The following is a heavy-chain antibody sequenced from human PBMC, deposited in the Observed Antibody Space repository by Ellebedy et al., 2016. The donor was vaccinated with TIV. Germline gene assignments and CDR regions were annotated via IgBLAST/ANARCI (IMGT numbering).Heavy chain of an antibody. CDR3: ARDQGGWSPKYFQH. CDR2: ISYDGNQK. D-gene: IGHD6-19*01. V-gene: IGHV3-30*03. J-gene: IGHJ1*01. CDR1: GFTFNTHG. Sequence: GESLKISCAASGFTFNTHGMHWVRQAPDKGLEWVAVISYDGNQKYYADSVKGRFTISRDNSKNTLYLQMNSLRAEDTAVYYCARDQGGWSPKYFQHWGQGTLVTVSS.